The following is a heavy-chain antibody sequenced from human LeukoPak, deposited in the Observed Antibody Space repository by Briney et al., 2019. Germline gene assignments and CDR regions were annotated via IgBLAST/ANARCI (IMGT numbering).Heavy chain of an antibody. CDR2: VSPSGRST. J-gene: IGHJ4*02. CDR1: GFTLNNYA. CDR3: ARATAGLVIISAPDY. V-gene: IGHV3-23*01. D-gene: IGHD3-9*01. Sequence: AGGSLRLSCVPSGFTLNNYAMSWVRQAPGKGLEWISHVSPSGRSTYYADSVKGRFTISRDNSKNTLYLQMNSLRAEDTAVCYCARATAGLVIISAPDYWGQGTLVTVSS.